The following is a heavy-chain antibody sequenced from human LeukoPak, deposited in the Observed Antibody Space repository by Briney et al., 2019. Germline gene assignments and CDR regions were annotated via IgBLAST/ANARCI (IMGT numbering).Heavy chain of an antibody. Sequence: SETLSLTCTVSGGSIVSHYWSWIRQPPGKGLEWIGYIYYSGSTNYNPSLKSRVTISVDTSKNQFSLKLSSVTAADTAVYYCARHPGYCSGGSCSKENWFDPWGQGTLVTVSS. J-gene: IGHJ5*02. CDR3: ARHPGYCSGGSCSKENWFDP. CDR2: IYYSGST. D-gene: IGHD2-15*01. V-gene: IGHV4-59*08. CDR1: GGSIVSHY.